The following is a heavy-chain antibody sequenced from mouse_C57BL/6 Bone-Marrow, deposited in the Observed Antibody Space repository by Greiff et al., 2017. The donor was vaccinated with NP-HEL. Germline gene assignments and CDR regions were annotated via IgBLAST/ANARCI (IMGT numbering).Heavy chain of an antibody. CDR1: GYTFTDYY. Sequence: VQLQQSGPELVKPGASVKISCKASGYTFTDYYMNWVKQSHGKSLEWIGDINPNNGGTSYNQKFKGKATLTVDKSSSTAYMELRSLTSEDSAVYYCARGGGSSLYWYFDVWGTGTTVTVSS. CDR3: ARGGGSSLYWYFDV. CDR2: INPNNGGT. V-gene: IGHV1-26*01. J-gene: IGHJ1*03. D-gene: IGHD1-1*01.